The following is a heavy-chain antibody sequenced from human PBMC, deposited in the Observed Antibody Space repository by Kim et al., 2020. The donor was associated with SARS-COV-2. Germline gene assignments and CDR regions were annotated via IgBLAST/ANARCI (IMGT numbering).Heavy chain of an antibody. V-gene: IGHV4-61*02. J-gene: IGHJ3*02. CDR2: IYTSGST. D-gene: IGHD5-18*01. CDR1: GGSISSGSYY. CDR3: ARASGRGDVDTAMDHLGAFDI. Sequence: SETLSLTCTVSGGSISSGSYYWSWIRQPAGKGLEWIGRIYTSGSTNYNPSLKSRVTISVDTSKNQFSLKLSSVTAADTAVYYCARASGRGDVDTAMDHLGAFDIWGQGTMVTVSS.